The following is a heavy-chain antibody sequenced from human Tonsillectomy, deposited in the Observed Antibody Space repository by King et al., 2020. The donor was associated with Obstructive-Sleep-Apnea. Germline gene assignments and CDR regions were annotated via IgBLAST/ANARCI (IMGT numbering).Heavy chain of an antibody. CDR3: AKGDSSGWSYFDY. CDR2: IYSGGSN. CDR1: GFTVSRNY. D-gene: IGHD6-19*01. J-gene: IGHJ4*02. Sequence: VQLVESGGGLVQPGGSLRLSCAASGFTVSRNYMTWVRQAPGKGLEWVSVIYSGGSNNYADSVKGRFTISRDNSKNTLYLQMNSLRAEDTAAYFCAKGDSSGWSYFDYWGQGTPVTVSS. V-gene: IGHV3-66*01.